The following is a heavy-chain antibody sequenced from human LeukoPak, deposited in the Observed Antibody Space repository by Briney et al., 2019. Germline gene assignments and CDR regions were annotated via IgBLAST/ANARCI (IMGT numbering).Heavy chain of an antibody. CDR2: IYYSGST. CDR1: GGSISSYY. Sequence: SETLSLTCTVSGGSISSYYWSWIRQPPGKGLERIGYIYYSGSTNYNPSLKSRVTISVDTSKNQLSLKLSSVTAADTAVYYCARPGVGSGRYGAFDIWGQGTMVTVSS. D-gene: IGHD5-18*01. J-gene: IGHJ3*02. V-gene: IGHV4-59*08. CDR3: ARPGVGSGRYGAFDI.